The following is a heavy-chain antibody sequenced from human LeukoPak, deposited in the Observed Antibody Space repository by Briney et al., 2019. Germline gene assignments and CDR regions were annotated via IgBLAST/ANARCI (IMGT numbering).Heavy chain of an antibody. CDR3: AKDRTRGPYRYCSSTSCSNYFDY. CDR2: IYSGGST. Sequence: GGSLRLSCAASGFTVSSNYMSWVRQAPGKGLEWVSVIYSGGSTYYADSVKGRFTISRDNSKNTLYLQMNSLRAEDTAVYYCAKDRTRGPYRYCSSTSCSNYFDYWGQGTLVTVSS. CDR1: GFTVSSNY. V-gene: IGHV3-66*01. D-gene: IGHD2-2*01. J-gene: IGHJ4*02.